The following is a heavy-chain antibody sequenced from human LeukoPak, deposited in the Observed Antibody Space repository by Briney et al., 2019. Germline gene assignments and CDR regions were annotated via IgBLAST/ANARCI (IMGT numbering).Heavy chain of an antibody. D-gene: IGHD3-10*01. V-gene: IGHV4-59*12. CDR2: IYYTGST. Sequence: SETLSLTCTVSGGSINSYYWSWIRQPPGKGLEWIGYIYYTGSTNYNPSLKSRVSISLDTSKNQFSLKMSSVTAADTAVYYCARRGDYWGQGTLVTVSS. J-gene: IGHJ4*02. CDR1: GGSINSYY. CDR3: ARRGDY.